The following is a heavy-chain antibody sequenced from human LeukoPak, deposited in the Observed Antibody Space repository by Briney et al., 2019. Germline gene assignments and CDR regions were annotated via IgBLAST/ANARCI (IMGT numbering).Heavy chain of an antibody. J-gene: IGHJ5*02. CDR2: ISWRSGSI. V-gene: IGHV3-9*01. CDR1: GFIFDDYA. CDR3: ARGVGGFFSTYNWFDP. Sequence: GGSLRLSCTASGFIFDDYAMHWVRQAPGKGLEWVSGISWRSGSIEYADSVEGRFTISRDNAKNSLYLQMDNLRAEDTAFYYCARGVGGFFSTYNWFDPWGQGTLVTVSS. D-gene: IGHD2-15*01.